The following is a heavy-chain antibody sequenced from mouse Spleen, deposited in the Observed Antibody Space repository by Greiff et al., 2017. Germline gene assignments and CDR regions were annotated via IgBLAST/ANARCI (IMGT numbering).Heavy chain of an antibody. Sequence: QVHVKQSGAELVRPGASVTLSCKASGYTFTDYEMHWVKQTPVHGLEWIGAIDPETGGTAYNQKFKGKAILTADKSSSTAYMELRSLTSEDSAVYYCARGGLLFDYWGQGTTLTVSS. CDR1: GYTFTDYE. J-gene: IGHJ2*01. V-gene: IGHV1-15*01. CDR2: IDPETGGT. CDR3: ARGGLLFDY. D-gene: IGHD2-3*01.